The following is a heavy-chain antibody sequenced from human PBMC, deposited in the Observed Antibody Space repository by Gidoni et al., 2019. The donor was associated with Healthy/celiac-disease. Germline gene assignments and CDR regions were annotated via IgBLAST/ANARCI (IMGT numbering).Heavy chain of an antibody. Sequence: QVQPVESAGGVVQPGGFLRLSCAAPGFPFSSYAMHWVRQAPGKGLEWVAVISYDGSNKYYADSVKGRFTISRDNSKNTLYLQMNSLRAEDTAVYYCARGSGRDYYDSSGYYFDYWGQGTLVTVSS. CDR2: ISYDGSNK. CDR3: ARGSGRDYYDSSGYYFDY. V-gene: IGHV3-30-3*01. CDR1: GFPFSSYA. J-gene: IGHJ4*02. D-gene: IGHD3-22*01.